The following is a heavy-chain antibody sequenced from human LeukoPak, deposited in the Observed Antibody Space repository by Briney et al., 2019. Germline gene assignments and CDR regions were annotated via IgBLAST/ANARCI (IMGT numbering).Heavy chain of an antibody. CDR3: ARELSVVVPHARGGDYVLDY. V-gene: IGHV3-11*01. CDR1: GFTFSDYY. CDR2: ISSSGSTI. D-gene: IGHD2-2*01. Sequence: GGSLRLSCAASGFTFSDYYMSWIRQAPGKGLEWVSYISSSGSTIYYADSVKGRFTISRDNAKNSLYLQMNSLRADDTAVYYCARELSVVVPHARGGDYVLDYWGQGTLVTVSS. J-gene: IGHJ4*02.